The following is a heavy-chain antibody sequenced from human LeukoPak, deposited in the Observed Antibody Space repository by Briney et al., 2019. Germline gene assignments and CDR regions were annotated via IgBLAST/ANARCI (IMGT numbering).Heavy chain of an antibody. CDR1: GGTFSSYA. J-gene: IGHJ4*02. D-gene: IGHD5-18*01. V-gene: IGHV1-69*01. CDR3: ARGDTAMAQLIDYFDY. Sequence: SVKVSCKASGGTFSSYAISWVRQAPGQGLEWMGGIIPIFGTANYAQKFQGRVTITADESTSTAYMELSSLRSEDTAVYYCARGDTAMAQLIDYFDYWGQGTLVTVSS. CDR2: IIPIFGTA.